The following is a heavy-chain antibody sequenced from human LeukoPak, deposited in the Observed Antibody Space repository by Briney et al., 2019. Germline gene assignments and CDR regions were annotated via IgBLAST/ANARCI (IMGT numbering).Heavy chain of an antibody. CDR3: ARDGDIVVVPAAIDQYYYYYGMDV. Sequence: ASVTVSCTASGYTFTIYGISWVRQAPGQGLEWMGWISAYNGNTNYAQKLQGRVTMTTDTSTSTAYMELRSLRSDDTAVCYCARDGDIVVVPAAIDQYYYYYGMDVWGQGTTVTVSS. V-gene: IGHV1-18*01. CDR1: GYTFTIYG. D-gene: IGHD2-2*01. J-gene: IGHJ6*02. CDR2: ISAYNGNT.